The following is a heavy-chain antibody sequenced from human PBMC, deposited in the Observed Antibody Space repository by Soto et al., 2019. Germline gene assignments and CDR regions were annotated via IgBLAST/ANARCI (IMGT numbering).Heavy chain of an antibody. J-gene: IGHJ4*02. V-gene: IGHV4-34*01. CDR1: GGSFSGYY. CDR3: AREGGGSSYVYYFDY. D-gene: IGHD6-13*01. Sequence: SETLSLTCAVYGGSFSGYYWSWIRQPPGKGLEWIGEINHSGSTNYNPSLKSRVTISVDTSKNQFSLKLSSVTAADTAVYYCAREGGGSSYVYYFDYWGQGSLVTVS. CDR2: INHSGST.